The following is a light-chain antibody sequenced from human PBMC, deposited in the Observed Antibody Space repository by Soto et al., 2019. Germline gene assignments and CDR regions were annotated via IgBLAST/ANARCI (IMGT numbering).Light chain of an antibody. Sequence: QSALTQPPSASGTPGQGVTISCSGSSSNIGSNYVYWYQHLTGTAPKLLIYRNNQRPSGVPDRFSGSKSGTSASLAISGLRSEDEADYYCATWDDSLSNYVFGTGTRSPS. CDR3: ATWDDSLSNYV. V-gene: IGLV1-47*01. J-gene: IGLJ1*01. CDR1: SSNIGSNY. CDR2: RNN.